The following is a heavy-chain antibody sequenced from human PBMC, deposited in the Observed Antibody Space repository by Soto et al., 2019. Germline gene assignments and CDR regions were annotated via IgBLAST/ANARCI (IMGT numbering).Heavy chain of an antibody. V-gene: IGHV3-30*18. Sequence: VQLVESGGGVVQPGRSLRLSCAASGFTFSSYGMHWVRQAPGKGLEWVAVISYDGSNKYYADSVKGRFTISRDNSKNTLYLQMNSLRAEDTAVYYCAKEKEDIVVVVAATRTYFDYWGQGTLVTVSS. J-gene: IGHJ4*02. CDR3: AKEKEDIVVVVAATRTYFDY. CDR2: ISYDGSNK. D-gene: IGHD2-15*01. CDR1: GFTFSSYG.